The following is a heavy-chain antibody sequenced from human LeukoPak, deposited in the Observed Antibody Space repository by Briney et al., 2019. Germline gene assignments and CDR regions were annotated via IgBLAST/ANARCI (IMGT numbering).Heavy chain of an antibody. V-gene: IGHV1-2*02. CDR3: ARDRGYDIFFGLNPFFDY. D-gene: IGHD3-9*01. CDR1: GYTFTGYY. J-gene: IGHJ4*02. CDR2: INPNSGNT. Sequence: ASVKVSCKASGYTFTGYYMHWVRQAPGQGLEWMGRINPNSGNTNFAQKFQGRVTMTRDTSISTAYMELSRLRSDDTAVYYCARDRGYDIFFGLNPFFDYWGQGTLVTVSS.